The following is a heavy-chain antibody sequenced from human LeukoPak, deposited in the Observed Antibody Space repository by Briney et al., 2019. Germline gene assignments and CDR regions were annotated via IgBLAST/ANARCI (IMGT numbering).Heavy chain of an antibody. J-gene: IGHJ6*03. CDR3: ARDLLEVVQDYYYYYYMDV. V-gene: IGHV4-39*07. Sequence: PSETLSLTCTVSSGSISSTTYYWAWIRQPPGKGLEWIGSTYYNGDTYYNPSLKSRVIISADTSKNQFSLKLTSVTAADTAAYYCARDLLEVVQDYYYYYYMDVWGKGTTVTVSS. D-gene: IGHD2-2*01. CDR1: SGSISSTTYY. CDR2: TYYNGDT.